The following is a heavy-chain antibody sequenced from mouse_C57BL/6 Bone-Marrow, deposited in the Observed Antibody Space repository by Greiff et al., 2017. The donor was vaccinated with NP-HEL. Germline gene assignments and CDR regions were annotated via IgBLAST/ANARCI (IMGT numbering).Heavy chain of an antibody. V-gene: IGHV1-81*01. Sequence: QVQLQQSGAELARPGASVKLSCKASGYTFTSYGLRWVKQRTGPGLEWIGEIYPRSGNTYYNEKFKGKATLTADKSSSTAYMELRSLTSEDSAVYFCARRGVYYGSYWGQGTTLTVSS. J-gene: IGHJ2*01. CDR1: GYTFTSYG. CDR2: IYPRSGNT. CDR3: ARRGVYYGSY. D-gene: IGHD1-1*01.